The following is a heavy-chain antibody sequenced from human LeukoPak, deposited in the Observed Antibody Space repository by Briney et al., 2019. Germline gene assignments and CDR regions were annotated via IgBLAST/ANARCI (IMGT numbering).Heavy chain of an antibody. Sequence: PGGSLRLSCAGSGFTFSSYNMNWVRQAPGKGLEWVSSISGSSSYIYYADSVKGRFTISRGNAKNSLYLQMNSLRAEDTAVYYCAKDRCSNGIGCYYYYMDVWGKGTTVTISS. CDR2: ISGSSSYI. J-gene: IGHJ6*03. D-gene: IGHD2-8*01. V-gene: IGHV3-21*01. CDR1: GFTFSSYN. CDR3: AKDRCSNGIGCYYYYMDV.